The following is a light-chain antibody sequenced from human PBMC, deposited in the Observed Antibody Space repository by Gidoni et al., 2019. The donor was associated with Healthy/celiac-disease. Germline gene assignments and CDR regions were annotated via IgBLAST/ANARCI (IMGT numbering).Light chain of an antibody. Sequence: IVLTQSPATLSLSPWERATLSCRASQSVSSYLAWYQQKPGQAPRRLIYDASNRATGIPARFSGSGYGTDLTLTISSLEPEDFAVYYCQQRSNWPPLTFXGGTKVEIK. CDR1: QSVSSY. V-gene: IGKV3-11*01. CDR3: QQRSNWPPLT. J-gene: IGKJ4*01. CDR2: DAS.